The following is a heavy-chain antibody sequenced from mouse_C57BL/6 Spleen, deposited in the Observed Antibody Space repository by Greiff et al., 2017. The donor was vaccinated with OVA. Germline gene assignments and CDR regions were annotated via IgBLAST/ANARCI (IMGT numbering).Heavy chain of an antibody. Sequence: VQLQQSGPGLVKPSQSLSLTCSVTGYSITSGYYWNWIRQFPGNKLEWMGYISYDGSNNYNPSLKNRISITRDTSKNQFFLKLNSVTTEDTATYYCARGHDAMDYWGQGTSVTVSS. V-gene: IGHV3-6*01. J-gene: IGHJ4*01. CDR1: GYSITSGYY. CDR3: ARGHDAMDY. CDR2: ISYDGSN.